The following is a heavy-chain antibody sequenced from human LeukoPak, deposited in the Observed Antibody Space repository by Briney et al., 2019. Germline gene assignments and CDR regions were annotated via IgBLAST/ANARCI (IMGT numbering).Heavy chain of an antibody. V-gene: IGHV4-59*01. CDR3: ARAHYDFWSGYYPFDY. Sequence: SETLSLTCTVSGGSISSYYWSWIRQPPGKGLEWMGYIYYSGSTNYNPSLKSRVTISVDTSKNQFSLKLSSVTAADTAVYYCARAHYDFWSGYYPFDYWGQGTLVTVSS. J-gene: IGHJ4*02. CDR1: GGSISSYY. D-gene: IGHD3-3*01. CDR2: IYYSGST.